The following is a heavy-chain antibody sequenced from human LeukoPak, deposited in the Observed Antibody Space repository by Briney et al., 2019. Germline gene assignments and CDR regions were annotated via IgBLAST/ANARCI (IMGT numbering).Heavy chain of an antibody. CDR2: ITKSGDST. J-gene: IGHJ6*02. CDR3: TKDYCGKFCSAV. Sequence: PGGSLRLSCAASGFTVSSYYMSWVRQAPGKGLEWVSTITKSGDSTYYVDSVKGRFTISRDNSKNTLYLQMDSLRAEDTAKYYCTKDYCGKFCSAVWGQGTTVTVSS. CDR1: GFTVSSYY. D-gene: IGHD3-9*01. V-gene: IGHV3-23*01.